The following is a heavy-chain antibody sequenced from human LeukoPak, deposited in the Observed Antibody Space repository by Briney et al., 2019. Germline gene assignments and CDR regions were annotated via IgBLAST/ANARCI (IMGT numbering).Heavy chain of an antibody. J-gene: IGHJ4*02. V-gene: IGHV3-48*03. CDR2: ISSSGSTI. D-gene: IGHD1-26*01. CDR3: ARDLRIVSGSYLDY. CDR1: GFIFSTYV. Sequence: GGSLRLSCAASGFIFSTYVMNWVRQAPGKGLEWVSYISSSGSTIYYADSVKGRFISSRDNTKNSLYLQMNSLRAEDTAIYYCARDLRIVSGSYLDYWGQGTLVTVSS.